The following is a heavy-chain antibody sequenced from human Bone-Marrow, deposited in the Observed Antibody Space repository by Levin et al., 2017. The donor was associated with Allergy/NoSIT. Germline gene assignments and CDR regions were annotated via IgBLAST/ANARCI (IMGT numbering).Heavy chain of an antibody. CDR1: AFTFSNFA. Sequence: LSLTCAASAFTFSNFAMSWVRQTPGKGLEWVSGISDSGGARYYADSVKGRLTISRDNSKNTLSLQMNSLRAEDTAVYYCAKGGLAAAGTWVDYWGQGTLVTVSS. V-gene: IGHV3-23*01. J-gene: IGHJ4*02. CDR3: AKGGLAAAGTWVDY. D-gene: IGHD6-13*01. CDR2: ISDSGGAR.